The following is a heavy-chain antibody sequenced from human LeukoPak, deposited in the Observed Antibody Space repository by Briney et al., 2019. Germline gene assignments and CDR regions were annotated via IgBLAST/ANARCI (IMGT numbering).Heavy chain of an antibody. CDR3: AKTAWELGYCSSTSCYHFDY. CDR2: ISYDGSNK. D-gene: IGHD2-2*01. CDR1: GFTFSTYG. J-gene: IGHJ4*02. Sequence: GGPLRLSCAASGFTFSTYGMHWVRQAPGKGLEGVAVISYDGSNKYYADSVKGRFTISRDNSKNTLYLQMNSLRAEDTAVYYCAKTAWELGYCSSTSCYHFDYWGQGTLVTVSS. V-gene: IGHV3-30*18.